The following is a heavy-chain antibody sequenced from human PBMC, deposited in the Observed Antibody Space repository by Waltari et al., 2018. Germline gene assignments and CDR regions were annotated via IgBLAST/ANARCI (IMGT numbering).Heavy chain of an antibody. CDR3: ARGGGGDWEWFDP. CDR2: IYYTGST. V-gene: IGHV4-59*01. CDR1: GGSISSYY. Sequence: QVQLQASGPRLVKPSATLSLICTVAGGSISSYYWSWIRQPPGKGLDWIGYIYYTGSTNFNPSLTSRVTMSVDTSKNQFSLKLSSVTAADTAVYYCARGGGGDWEWFDPWGQGTLVTVSS. D-gene: IGHD2-21*02. J-gene: IGHJ5*02.